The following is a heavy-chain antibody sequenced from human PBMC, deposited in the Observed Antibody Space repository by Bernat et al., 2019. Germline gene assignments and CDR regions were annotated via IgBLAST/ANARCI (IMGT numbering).Heavy chain of an antibody. CDR2: IRNLAYGGTP. Sequence: EVHLVESGGGLVQPGRSLRLSCSGAGFTFDDYGMNWVRQAPGKGLEWVGFIRNLAYGGTPEYAAAVKGRFNISRDDSKSIVYLKMNSLKTEDTAVYYCTRVFGYYYHYLDVWGKGTTVTVSS. J-gene: IGHJ6*03. CDR1: GFTFDDYG. CDR3: TRVFGYYYHYLDV. V-gene: IGHV3-49*04. D-gene: IGHD3-10*01.